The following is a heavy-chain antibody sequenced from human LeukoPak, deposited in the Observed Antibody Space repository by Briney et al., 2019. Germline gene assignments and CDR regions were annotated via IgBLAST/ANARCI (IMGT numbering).Heavy chain of an antibody. CDR2: ISGSGSNK. CDR1: GFTFSDYF. Sequence: GGSLRLSCAASGFTFSDYFMTWIRQAPGKGLEWVSYISGSGSNKYYADSVKGRFTISRDNAKNSLYLQMNSLRVEDTAVYYCATSQSSVAGIIGDWGQGTLVAVSS. CDR3: ATSQSSVAGIIGD. D-gene: IGHD6-19*01. J-gene: IGHJ4*02. V-gene: IGHV3-11*04.